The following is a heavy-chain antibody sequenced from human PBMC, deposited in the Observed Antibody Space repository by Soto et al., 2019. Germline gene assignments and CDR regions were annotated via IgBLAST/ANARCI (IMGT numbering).Heavy chain of an antibody. CDR2: ISGSGGTT. CDR1: GFTFSNYA. D-gene: IGHD3-10*01. J-gene: IGHJ4*02. Sequence: EVQLLESGGGLVQPGGSLRLSCAASGFTFSNYAMSWVRQAPGKGLEWVSGISGSGGTTYYADSVKGRFTTSRDNSKYTLYLQMNSLSAEDSAIYYCAKAIYGSGSYPRWLNHWGQGTLVTVSS. V-gene: IGHV3-23*01. CDR3: AKAIYGSGSYPRWLNH.